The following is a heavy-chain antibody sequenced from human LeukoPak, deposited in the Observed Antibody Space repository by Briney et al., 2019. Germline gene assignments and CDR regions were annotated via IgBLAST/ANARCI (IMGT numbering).Heavy chain of an antibody. Sequence: VASVKVSCKASGYTFTGYYMHWVRQAPGQGLEWMGWINPNSGGTNYAQKFQGWVTMTRDTSISTAYMELSRLRSDDTAGYYCARGSPYYYGSGAEYGMDVWGQGTTVTVSS. CDR2: INPNSGGT. J-gene: IGHJ6*02. D-gene: IGHD3-10*01. CDR1: GYTFTGYY. CDR3: ARGSPYYYGSGAEYGMDV. V-gene: IGHV1-2*04.